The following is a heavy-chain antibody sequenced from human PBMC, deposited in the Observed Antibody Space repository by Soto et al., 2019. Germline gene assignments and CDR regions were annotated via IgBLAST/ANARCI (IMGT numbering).Heavy chain of an antibody. CDR2: ISWDGSNK. CDR3: AKSFYSDIFTGYNLLDNYYGMDG. J-gene: IGHJ6*02. D-gene: IGHD3-9*01. Sequence: GGSLRLSCAASGFTFSSYGRHWVRQAPGKGLEWVAVISWDGSNKYYADSVMGRFTISRDNSKNTMYLQMNRLRAEDTAVYYCAKSFYSDIFTGYNLLDNYYGMDGWGQGTTVTVSS. V-gene: IGHV3-30*18. CDR1: GFTFSSYG.